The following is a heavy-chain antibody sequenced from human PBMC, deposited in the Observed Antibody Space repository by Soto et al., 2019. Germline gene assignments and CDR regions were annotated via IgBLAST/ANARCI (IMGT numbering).Heavy chain of an antibody. V-gene: IGHV4-4*02. Sequence: QVQLQESGPGLVKPSGTLSLTCAVSGGSISSSNWWSWVRQPPGKGLEWIGEIYHSGSTYYNPSLKSRVTISVDRSKNQFSLKLSSVTAADTAVYYCARARITIFGVPRYYFDYWGQGTQVTVSS. CDR1: GGSISSSNW. CDR3: ARARITIFGVPRYYFDY. CDR2: IYHSGST. J-gene: IGHJ4*02. D-gene: IGHD3-3*01.